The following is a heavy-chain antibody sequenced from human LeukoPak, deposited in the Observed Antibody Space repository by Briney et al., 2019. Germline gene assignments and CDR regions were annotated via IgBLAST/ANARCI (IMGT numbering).Heavy chain of an antibody. CDR2: IRYDGSNK. D-gene: IGHD1-26*01. V-gene: IGHV3-30*02. Sequence: PGGSLRLSCAASGFTFSSYGMHRVRQAPGKGLEWVAFIRYDGSNKYYADSVKGRFTISRDNSKNTLYLQMNSLRAEDTAVYYCAKDLSRGSYKLTPYYFDYWGQGTLVTVSS. CDR1: GFTFSSYG. CDR3: AKDLSRGSYKLTPYYFDY. J-gene: IGHJ4*02.